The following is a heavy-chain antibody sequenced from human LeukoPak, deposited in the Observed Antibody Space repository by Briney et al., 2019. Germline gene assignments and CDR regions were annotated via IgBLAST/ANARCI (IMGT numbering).Heavy chain of an antibody. J-gene: IGHJ4*02. Sequence: PGGSLRLSCAASGFTFSNYAMSWVRQAPGKGLEWVSAISGSGGSTNYADSVKGRFTISGDNSKNTLYLQMNSLRAEDTAVYYCATIWLNYFDYWGQGTLVTVSS. CDR3: ATIWLNYFDY. D-gene: IGHD5-18*01. CDR2: ISGSGGST. CDR1: GFTFSNYA. V-gene: IGHV3-23*01.